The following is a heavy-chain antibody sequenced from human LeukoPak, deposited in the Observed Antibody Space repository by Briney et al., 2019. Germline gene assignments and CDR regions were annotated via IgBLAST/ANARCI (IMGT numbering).Heavy chain of an antibody. V-gene: IGHV1-3*01. J-gene: IGHJ4*02. Sequence: ASVKVSCKASGYTFTSYAMHWVRQAPGQRLEWMGWINAGNGNTKYSQKFQGRVTITRDTSASTAYMELSSLRSEDTAVYYCARWSGVVAVAGGGFDYWGQGTLVTVSS. CDR3: ARWSGVVAVAGGGFDY. CDR2: INAGNGNT. D-gene: IGHD6-19*01. CDR1: GYTFTSYA.